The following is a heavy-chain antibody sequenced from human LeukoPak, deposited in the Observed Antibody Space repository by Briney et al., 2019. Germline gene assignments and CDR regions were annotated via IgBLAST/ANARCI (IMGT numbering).Heavy chain of an antibody. CDR3: ARELADYSSSWYIYYYGMDV. J-gene: IGHJ6*02. CDR1: GYTFTSYG. Sequence: ASVKVSCKASGYTFTSYGISWVRQAPGQGLEWMGWISAYNGNTNYAQKLQGRVTMTTDTSTSTAYMELRSLRSDDTAVYYCARELADYSSSWYIYYYGMDVWGQGTTVTVSS. D-gene: IGHD6-13*01. V-gene: IGHV1-18*01. CDR2: ISAYNGNT.